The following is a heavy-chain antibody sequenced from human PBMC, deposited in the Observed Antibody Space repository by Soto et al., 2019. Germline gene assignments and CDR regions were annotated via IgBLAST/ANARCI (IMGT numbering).Heavy chain of an antibody. CDR1: GGSISSYY. D-gene: IGHD1-1*01. J-gene: IGHJ4*02. Sequence: QVQLQESGPGLVKPSETLSLTCTVSGGSISSYYWSWIRQPPGKGLEWIGYLYYSGSTDYNPSLKSRVTISVVTSKNQFSLKLSSVTAADTAVYYCARRYGYSFDYWGQGTLVTVSS. V-gene: IGHV4-59*08. CDR2: LYYSGST. CDR3: ARRYGYSFDY.